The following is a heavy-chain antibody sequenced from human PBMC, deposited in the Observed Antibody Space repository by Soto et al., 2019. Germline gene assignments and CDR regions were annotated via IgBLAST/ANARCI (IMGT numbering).Heavy chain of an antibody. CDR2: ISYDGSNK. V-gene: IGHV3-30*18. D-gene: IGHD1-20*01. CDR3: AKDQWVTGPPAY. Sequence: PGGSLRLSCAASGFTFSSYGMHWVRQAPGKGLEWVAVISYDGSNKYYADSVKGRFTISRDNSKNTLYLQMNSLRAEDTAVYYCAKDQWVTGPPAYWGQGTLVAVSS. J-gene: IGHJ4*02. CDR1: GFTFSSYG.